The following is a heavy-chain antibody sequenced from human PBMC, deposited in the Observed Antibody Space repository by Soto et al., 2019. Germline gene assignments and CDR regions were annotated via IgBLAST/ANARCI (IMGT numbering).Heavy chain of an antibody. CDR2: IIPIFGTA. Sequence: QVQLVQSGAEVKKPGSSVKVSCKASGGTFSSYAISWVRQAPGQGLEWMGGIIPIFGTANYAQKFQGRVTITAGESTSTAYMELSSLRSEDTAVYYCARGPELNYYGSGSYGYYGMDVWGQGTTVTVSS. D-gene: IGHD3-10*01. CDR3: ARGPELNYYGSGSYGYYGMDV. V-gene: IGHV1-69*01. CDR1: GGTFSSYA. J-gene: IGHJ6*02.